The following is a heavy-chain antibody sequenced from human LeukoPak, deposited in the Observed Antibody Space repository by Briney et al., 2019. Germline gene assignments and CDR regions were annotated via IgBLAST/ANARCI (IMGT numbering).Heavy chain of an antibody. V-gene: IGHV4-34*01. Sequence: PSETLSLTCAVYGGSFSGYCWSCIRQPPGKGLEWIGEINHSGSTNYNPSLKSRVTISVDTSKNQFSLKLSSVTAADTAVYYCARRIDCSGGSCYSSNWFDPWGQGTLVTVSS. CDR3: ARRIDCSGGSCYSSNWFDP. CDR2: INHSGST. D-gene: IGHD2-15*01. CDR1: GGSFSGYC. J-gene: IGHJ5*02.